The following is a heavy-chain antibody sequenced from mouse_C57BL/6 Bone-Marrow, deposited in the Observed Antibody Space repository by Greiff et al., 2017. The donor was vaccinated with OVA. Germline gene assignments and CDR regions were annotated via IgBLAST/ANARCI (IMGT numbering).Heavy chain of an antibody. CDR1: GFTFSDYG. CDR2: ISNLAYSI. D-gene: IGHD2-4*01. CDR3: ARQGGVYYDYGGFAY. J-gene: IGHJ3*01. V-gene: IGHV5-15*01. Sequence: EVMLVESGGGLVQPGGSLKLSCAASGFTFSDYGMAWVRQAPRKGPEWVAFISNLAYSIYYADTVTGRFTISRENAKNTLYLEMSSLRSEDTAMYYWARQGGVYYDYGGFAYWGQGTLVTVSA.